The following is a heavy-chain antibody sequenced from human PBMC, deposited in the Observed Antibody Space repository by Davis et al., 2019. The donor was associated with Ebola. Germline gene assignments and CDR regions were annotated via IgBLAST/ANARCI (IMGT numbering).Heavy chain of an antibody. CDR1: GFTFSNYA. D-gene: IGHD5-24*01. Sequence: PGGSLRLSCIASGFTFSNYAMSWVRQAPGKGLAWVSSIGSRSDYIHHAGSLKGRFTISRDDAKNSLYLQMNSLRADDTAVYFCARDRGDGYRSGLDYWGQGALVTVSS. J-gene: IGHJ4*02. CDR2: IGSRSDYI. V-gene: IGHV3-21*01. CDR3: ARDRGDGYRSGLDY.